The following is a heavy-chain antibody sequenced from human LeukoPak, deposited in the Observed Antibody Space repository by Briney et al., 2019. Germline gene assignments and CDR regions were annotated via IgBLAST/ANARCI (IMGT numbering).Heavy chain of an antibody. CDR3: ARGRDMDA. CDR1: GYIFIDYE. V-gene: IGHV1-8*02. CDR2: MNPKSGDT. Sequence: ASVKVSCKASGYIFIDYEINWVRQAPGQGLEWTGWMNPKSGDTGYEQKFQGRVTITRDSSISTVYMELSSLRSEDTALYYCARGRDMDAWGKGTSVTVS. J-gene: IGHJ6*03.